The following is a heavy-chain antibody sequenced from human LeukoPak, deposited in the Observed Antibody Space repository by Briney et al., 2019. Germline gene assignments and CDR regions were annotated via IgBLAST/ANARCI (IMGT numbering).Heavy chain of an antibody. Sequence: QPGRSLRLSCAASGFTFSSYGMHWVRQAPGKGLEWVAVIRYDGSNKYYADSVKGRFTISRDNSKNTLYLQMNSLRAEDTAVYYCARALGFDWLLPPFVDYWGQGTLVTVSS. CDR3: ARALGFDWLLPPFVDY. V-gene: IGHV3-33*01. CDR1: GFTFSSYG. CDR2: IRYDGSNK. D-gene: IGHD3-9*01. J-gene: IGHJ4*02.